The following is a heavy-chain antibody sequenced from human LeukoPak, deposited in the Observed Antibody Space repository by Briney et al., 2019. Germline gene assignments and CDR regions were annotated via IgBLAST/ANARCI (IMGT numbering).Heavy chain of an antibody. D-gene: IGHD6-19*01. J-gene: IGHJ6*02. CDR1: GFTFTSSA. V-gene: IGHV1-58*02. Sequence: SVKVSCKASGFTFTSSAMQWVRQARGQRLEWIGWIVVGSGNTNYAQKFQERVTITRDMSTSTAYMELSSLRSEDTAVYYCAALIAVAKPDGMDVWGQGTTVTVSS. CDR2: IVVGSGNT. CDR3: AALIAVAKPDGMDV.